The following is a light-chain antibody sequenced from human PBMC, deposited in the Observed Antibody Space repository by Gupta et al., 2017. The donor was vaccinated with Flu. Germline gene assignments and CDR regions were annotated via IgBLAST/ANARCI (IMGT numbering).Light chain of an antibody. V-gene: IGLV3-19*01. Sequence: SSELTQDPAVSVALGQTVRITCQGGDLIYYYASWYQRRPGQAPLLVIYGDNNRPSGIPDRFSASTSGNTSSLTITATRAEDEADYYCNSRDSHGVPWVFGGGTKLTVL. J-gene: IGLJ3*02. CDR2: GDN. CDR3: NSRDSHGVPWV. CDR1: DLIYYY.